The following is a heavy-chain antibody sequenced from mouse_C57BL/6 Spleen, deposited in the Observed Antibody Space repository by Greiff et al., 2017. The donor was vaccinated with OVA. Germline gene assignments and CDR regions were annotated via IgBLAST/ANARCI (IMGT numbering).Heavy chain of an antibody. CDR1: GHTFTSYW. CDR2: IDPNSGGT. D-gene: IGHD1-1*01. CDR3: AREFITTVVAKGFAY. V-gene: IGHV1-72*01. Sequence: VQLQQSGAELVKPGASVKLSCKASGHTFTSYWMHWVKQRPGRGLEWIGRIDPNSGGTKYNEKFKSKATLTVDKPSSTAYMQLSSLTSEDSAVYYCAREFITTVVAKGFAYWGQGTLVTVSA. J-gene: IGHJ3*01.